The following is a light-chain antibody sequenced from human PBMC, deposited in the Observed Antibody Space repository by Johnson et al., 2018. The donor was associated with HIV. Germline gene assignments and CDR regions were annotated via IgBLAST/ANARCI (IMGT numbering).Light chain of an antibody. CDR1: SSNIGNNY. CDR3: GTWDSSLITFDV. Sequence: QSVLTQPPSVSAAPGQKVTISCSGSSSNIGNNYVSWYQQLPGTAPKLLIYENNKRPSGIPDRFSGSKSGTSATLGITGLQTGDEADYYCGTWDSSLITFDVFGTGTKVTVL. CDR2: ENN. J-gene: IGLJ1*01. V-gene: IGLV1-51*02.